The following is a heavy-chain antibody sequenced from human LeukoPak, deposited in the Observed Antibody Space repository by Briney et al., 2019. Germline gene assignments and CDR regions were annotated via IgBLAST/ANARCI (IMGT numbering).Heavy chain of an antibody. V-gene: IGHV4-39*02. CDR2: IYYSGNT. Sequence: SETLSLTCTVSGDSISTSNSYWGWIRQPPGKGLEWIGSIYYSGNTYYNASLKSRVTISVDTSKNQFSLKFTSVTAADTAVYYCARDLPHSSSSRSGDYWGQGTLVTVSS. CDR3: ARDLPHSSSSRSGDY. CDR1: GDSISTSNSY. D-gene: IGHD6-6*01. J-gene: IGHJ4*02.